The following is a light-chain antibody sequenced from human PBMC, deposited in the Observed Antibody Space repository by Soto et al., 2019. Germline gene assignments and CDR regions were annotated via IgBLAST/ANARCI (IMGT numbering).Light chain of an antibody. J-gene: IGKJ1*01. CDR2: GAS. V-gene: IGKV3-15*01. CDR1: QSISSN. Sequence: EIVMTQSPATLSVSPGERATLSCRASQSISSNFAWYQQKPGPAPGLLFYGASTRPTGIPARFSGSGFGTEFTLTISSLQSEDFAVYYCQHYNNWPPWTFGQGTKLEIK. CDR3: QHYNNWPPWT.